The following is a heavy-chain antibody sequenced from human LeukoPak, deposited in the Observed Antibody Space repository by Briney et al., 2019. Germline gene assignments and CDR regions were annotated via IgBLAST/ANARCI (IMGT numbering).Heavy chain of an antibody. CDR2: IKEDGSEK. CDR1: GFTFSSHW. J-gene: IGHJ4*02. V-gene: IGHV3-7*04. CDR3: ARDTYYYDH. D-gene: IGHD3-16*01. Sequence: PGGSLRLSCAASGFTFSSHWMNWVRQAPGKGLEWVANIKEDGSEKYYVDSVKGRFTISRDNAKNSLYLQMNSLRAEDTAVYYCARDTYYYDHWGQGTLVTVSS.